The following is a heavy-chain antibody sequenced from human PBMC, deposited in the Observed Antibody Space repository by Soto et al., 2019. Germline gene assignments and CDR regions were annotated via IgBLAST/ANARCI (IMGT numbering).Heavy chain of an antibody. Sequence: QVQLVQSGAEVKKPGSSVKVSCKASGGTFSSYTISWVRQAPGQGLEWMGRIIPILGIANYAQKFQGRVTITADKSTSTAYMELSSMRSEDTAVYYCATSILTGYYYGMDVWGQGTTVTVSS. V-gene: IGHV1-69*02. J-gene: IGHJ6*02. CDR1: GGTFSSYT. D-gene: IGHD3-9*01. CDR3: ATSILTGYYYGMDV. CDR2: IIPILGIA.